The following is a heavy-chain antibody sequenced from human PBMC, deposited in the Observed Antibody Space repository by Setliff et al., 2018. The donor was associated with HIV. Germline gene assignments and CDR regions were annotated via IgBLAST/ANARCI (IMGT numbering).Heavy chain of an antibody. CDR3: ARVPWGGRGEYYYYYMDV. Sequence: PSETLSLTCTVPGGSISSSSYYWGWIRQPPGKGLEWIGSIYHSGSTYYNPSLQSRVTMAVDTSKNQFSLKLSSVTAADTAVYYCARVPWGGRGEYYYYYMDVWGKGTMVTVSS. J-gene: IGHJ6*03. V-gene: IGHV4-39*07. CDR2: IYHSGST. D-gene: IGHD3-16*01. CDR1: GGSISSSSYY.